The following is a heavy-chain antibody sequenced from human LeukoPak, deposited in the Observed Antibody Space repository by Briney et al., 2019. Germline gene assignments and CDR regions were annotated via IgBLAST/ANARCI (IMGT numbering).Heavy chain of an antibody. J-gene: IGHJ4*02. D-gene: IGHD3-22*01. V-gene: IGHV3-21*01. CDR2: ISSSSSYI. CDR1: GFTLSSYS. Sequence: GGSLRLSCAASGFTLSSYSMNWVRQAPGKGLEWVSSISSSSSYIYYADSVKGRFTISRDNAKNSLYLQMNSLRAEDTTVYYCAREDDYYDSSGYPDYWGQGTLVTVSS. CDR3: AREDDYYDSSGYPDY.